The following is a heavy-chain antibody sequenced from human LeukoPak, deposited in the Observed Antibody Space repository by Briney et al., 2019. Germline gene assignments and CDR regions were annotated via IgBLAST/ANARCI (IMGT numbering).Heavy chain of an antibody. Sequence: SVKVSCKASGYTFTSYGVSWVRQAPGQGLEWMGWIIPILGIANYAQKFQGRVTITADKSTSTAYMELRSLRSDDTAVYYCARDQSYGAAAGLFDYWGQGTLVTVSS. CDR1: GYTFTSYG. J-gene: IGHJ4*02. CDR2: IIPILGIA. D-gene: IGHD6-13*01. CDR3: ARDQSYGAAAGLFDY. V-gene: IGHV1-69*10.